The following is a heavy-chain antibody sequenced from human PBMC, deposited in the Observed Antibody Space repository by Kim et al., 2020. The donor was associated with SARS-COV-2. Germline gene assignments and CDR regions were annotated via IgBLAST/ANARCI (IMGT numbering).Heavy chain of an antibody. CDR3: AREGYYHGSGTYSPPKYYGMDV. V-gene: IGHV1-18*01. CDR2: ISAYNDNT. Sequence: ASVKVSCKTSGYIFTNYGFSWVRQAPGQGLEWMGWISAYNDNTNYAEKFQGRVFMTTDTATRTAYMDLRRLTSDDPAVYYCAREGYYHGSGTYSPPKYYGMDVWGQGTTVIVSS. J-gene: IGHJ6*02. CDR1: GYIFTNYG. D-gene: IGHD3-10*01.